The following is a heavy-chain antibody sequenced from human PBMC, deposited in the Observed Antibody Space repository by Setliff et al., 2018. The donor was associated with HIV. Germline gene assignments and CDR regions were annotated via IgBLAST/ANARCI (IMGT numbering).Heavy chain of an antibody. CDR2: IYYSGST. D-gene: IGHD3-16*01. CDR1: GGSISPTNYY. V-gene: IGHV4-39*01. CDR3: ARGNFNY. Sequence: SETLSLTCTVSGGSISPTNYYWGWIRQPPGKGLEWIGSIYYSGSTYYKSSLKNRVTISVDTSKNHFSLKVNFVTAADTAVYYCARGNFNYWGQGTLVTVSS. J-gene: IGHJ4*02.